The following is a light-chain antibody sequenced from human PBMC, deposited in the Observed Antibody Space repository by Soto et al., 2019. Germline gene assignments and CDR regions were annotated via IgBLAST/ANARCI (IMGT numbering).Light chain of an antibody. CDR3: QVWDSSSDHPVL. J-gene: IGLJ2*01. V-gene: IGLV3-21*04. CDR1: NIGSYS. CDR2: YDS. Sequence: SYELTQPPSVSVAPGKTARITCGGDNIGSYSVHWYQQKPGQAPVLVIYYDSDRPSGIPERFSGSNSGNTATLTISRVEAGDEADYYCQVWDSSSDHPVLFGGGTKVTVL.